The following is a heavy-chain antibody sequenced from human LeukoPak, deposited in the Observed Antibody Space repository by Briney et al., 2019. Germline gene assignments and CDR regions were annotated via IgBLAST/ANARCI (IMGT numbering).Heavy chain of an antibody. J-gene: IGHJ6*03. V-gene: IGHV3-23*01. CDR2: ITSDGST. Sequence: GGSLRLSCEASGLNFSNYGMSWVRQAPGKGLEWVSGITSDGSTHYADSVKGRFTISRDNSKNTLYLQMNSLRAEDRALYYCAREYMDVWGKGTMVTISS. CDR3: AREYMDV. CDR1: GLNFSNYG.